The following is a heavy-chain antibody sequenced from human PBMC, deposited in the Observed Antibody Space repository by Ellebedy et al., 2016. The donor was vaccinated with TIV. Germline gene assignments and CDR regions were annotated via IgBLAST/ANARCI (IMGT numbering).Heavy chain of an antibody. CDR1: GYSFTKHW. D-gene: IGHD3-22*01. V-gene: IGHV5-51*01. CDR2: IYPGDSDT. J-gene: IGHJ4*02. Sequence: KVSCKGSGYSFTKHWIGWVRQMPGKGLEWMGIIYPGDSDTRYSPSFQGQVSISVAKSISTAYLQWTSLKASDIAMYYCARVSDYFDSNGSYFDYWGQGTLVTVSS. CDR3: ARVSDYFDSNGSYFDY.